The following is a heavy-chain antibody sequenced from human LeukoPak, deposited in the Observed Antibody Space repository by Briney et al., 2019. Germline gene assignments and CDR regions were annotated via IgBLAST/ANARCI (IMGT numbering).Heavy chain of an antibody. Sequence: SETLSLTCTVSGGSISSYYWSWIRQPAGKGLEWIGRIYTSGSTNYNPSLKSRVTMSLDTSKNQFSLKLRSVTAADTAVYYCARVWDYYYYMDVWGKGTTVTVSS. CDR1: GGSISSYY. CDR2: IYTSGST. D-gene: IGHD3-10*01. V-gene: IGHV4-4*07. CDR3: ARVWDYYYYMDV. J-gene: IGHJ6*03.